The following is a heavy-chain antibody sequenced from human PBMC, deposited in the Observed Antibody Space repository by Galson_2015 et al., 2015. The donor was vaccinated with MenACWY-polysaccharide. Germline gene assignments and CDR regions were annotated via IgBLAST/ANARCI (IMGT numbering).Heavy chain of an antibody. Sequence: SLRLSCAASGFTFSGYGMHWVRQAPGKGLEWVAVISYDGNNEYYTDSVKGRFTISRDNSKNTLFLQMSSLRAEDTALYYCAKDTVSYYKFPSFVFVYWGQGTLVTVSS. CDR3: AKDTVSYYKFPSFVFVY. D-gene: IGHD3-10*01. V-gene: IGHV3-30*18. CDR1: GFTFSGYG. CDR2: ISYDGNNE. J-gene: IGHJ4*02.